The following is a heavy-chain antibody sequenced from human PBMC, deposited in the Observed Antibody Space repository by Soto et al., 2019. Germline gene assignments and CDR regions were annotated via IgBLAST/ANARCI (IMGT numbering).Heavy chain of an antibody. J-gene: IGHJ6*02. CDR1: GGSISSYY. D-gene: IGHD6-13*01. V-gene: IGHV4-59*08. CDR2: IYYSGST. CDR3: ARLDSSSWYPRYYYYGMDV. Sequence: QVQLQESGPGLVKPSETLSLTCTVSGGSISSYYWSWIRQPPGKGLEWIGYIYYSGSTNYNPSLRSRVPISVDTSKNHFSLKLSSVPAADTAVYYCARLDSSSWYPRYYYYGMDVWGQGTTVTVSS.